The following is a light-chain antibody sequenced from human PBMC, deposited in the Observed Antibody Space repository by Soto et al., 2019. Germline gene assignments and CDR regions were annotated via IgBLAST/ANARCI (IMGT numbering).Light chain of an antibody. J-gene: IGKJ1*01. V-gene: IGKV1-5*03. CDR1: QSISSW. CDR3: QQYNSYSP. Sequence: DIQMTQSPSTLSASAGDTVTITCRASQSISSWLAWYQQKPGKAPKLLIYKASSLESGVPSRFSGSGSGTEFTLTISSLQPDDFATYYCQQYNSYSPFGQGTKVDI. CDR2: KAS.